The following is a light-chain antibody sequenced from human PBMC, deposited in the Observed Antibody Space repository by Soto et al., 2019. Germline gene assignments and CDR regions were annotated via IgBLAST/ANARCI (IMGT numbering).Light chain of an antibody. Sequence: DIVMTQTPLSLSVTPGQPASISCKSSQSLLHSDGKTCLFWYLQKPGQPPQLLIYEVYNRFSGVXDXXSGSGSGTDFTLKISRVEAGDVGVYYCMQSVQFPWTFGQGTKVEIK. V-gene: IGKV2D-29*01. CDR2: EVY. CDR1: QSLLHSDGKTC. CDR3: MQSVQFPWT. J-gene: IGKJ1*01.